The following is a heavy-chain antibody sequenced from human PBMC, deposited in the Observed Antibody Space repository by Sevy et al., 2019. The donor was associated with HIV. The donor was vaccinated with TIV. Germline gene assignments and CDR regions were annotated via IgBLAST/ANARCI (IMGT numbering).Heavy chain of an antibody. CDR2: MNPNSGNT. V-gene: IGHV1-8*03. Sequence: ASVKVSCKASGYTFTSRDINWVRQATGQGLEWMGWMNPNSGNTGYAQKFQNRVTITRNTSIRTAYMELSSLRPEDTAAYYCARDSDYGGNGAYDIWGQGTMVTVSS. D-gene: IGHD4-17*01. J-gene: IGHJ3*02. CDR1: GYTFTSRD. CDR3: ARDSDYGGNGAYDI.